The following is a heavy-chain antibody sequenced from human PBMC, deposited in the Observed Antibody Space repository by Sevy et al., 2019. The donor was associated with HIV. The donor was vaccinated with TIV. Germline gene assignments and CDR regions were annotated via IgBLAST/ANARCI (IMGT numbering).Heavy chain of an antibody. CDR3: TTASWSQEDYYNY. J-gene: IGHJ4*02. V-gene: IGHV3-15*01. Sequence: GESLKISCAASGFTFSNAWMSWVRQAPGKGLEWVGRIKGKIYGGTIDYAAPVKGRFSISRDDSKNTLYLQMNSLKTEDTAVYYCTTASWSQEDYYNYWGQGTLVTVSS. CDR2: IKGKIYGGTI. D-gene: IGHD6-13*01. CDR1: GFTFSNAW.